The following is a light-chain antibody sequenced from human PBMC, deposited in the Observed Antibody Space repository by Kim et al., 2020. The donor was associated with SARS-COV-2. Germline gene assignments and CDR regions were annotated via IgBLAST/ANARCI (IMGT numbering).Light chain of an antibody. J-gene: IGKJ4*01. CDR2: DAT. CDR3: LQRISWPQT. V-gene: IGKV3-11*01. Sequence: EIVFTQSPATLSLSPGERATLSCRASQTITNYLAWYQQKPGQAPRLFIYDATNRATGIPARFSGSGSGTDFTLTISSLEPEEFAVYYCLQRISWPQTFGGGTKVEIK. CDR1: QTITNY.